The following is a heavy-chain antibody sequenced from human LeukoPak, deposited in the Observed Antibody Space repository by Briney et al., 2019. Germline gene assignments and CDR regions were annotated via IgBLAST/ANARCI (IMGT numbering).Heavy chain of an antibody. CDR2: VSYDGDT. J-gene: IGHJ4*02. Sequence: SETLSLTCTVSGGSITSYYWSWIRQPPGKGLEWIGYVSYDGDTNYNPSLKSRVTISVDTSKNQFSLKLSSVTAADTAVYYCARRGCSSTSCSDYWGQGTLVTVSS. V-gene: IGHV4-59*08. D-gene: IGHD2-2*01. CDR1: GGSITSYY. CDR3: ARRGCSSTSCSDY.